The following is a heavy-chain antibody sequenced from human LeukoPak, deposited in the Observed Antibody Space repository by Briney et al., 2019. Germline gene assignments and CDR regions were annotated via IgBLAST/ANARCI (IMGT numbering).Heavy chain of an antibody. J-gene: IGHJ4*02. Sequence: SETLSLTCTVSGGSISSYYWGWIRQPPGKGLEWVGSMYHSGSTYCNPSLKSRITISVDTSKNQFSLKLSSVTAADTAVYYCARRARRLSYWGQGTLVTVSS. D-gene: IGHD5/OR15-5a*01. V-gene: IGHV4-39*07. CDR1: GGSISSYY. CDR2: MYHSGST. CDR3: ARRARRLSY.